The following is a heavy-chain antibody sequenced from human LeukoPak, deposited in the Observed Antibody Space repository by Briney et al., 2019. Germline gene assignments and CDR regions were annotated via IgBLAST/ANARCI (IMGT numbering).Heavy chain of an antibody. CDR3: ATIPYYDFWSTSFDP. CDR2: INHSGST. Sequence: SETLSLTCAVYGGSFSGYYWSWIRQPPGKGLEWIGEINHSGSTNYNPSLKSRVTISVDTSKNQFSLKLSPVTAADTAVYYCATIPYYDFWSTSFDPWGQGTLVTVSS. V-gene: IGHV4-34*01. J-gene: IGHJ5*02. CDR1: GGSFSGYY. D-gene: IGHD3-3*01.